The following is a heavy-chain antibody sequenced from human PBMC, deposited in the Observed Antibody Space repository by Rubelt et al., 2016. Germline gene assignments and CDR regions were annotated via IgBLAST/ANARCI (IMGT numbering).Heavy chain of an antibody. Sequence: QVQLVQSGAEVKKPGASVKVSCKASGYTFTSYGISWVRQAPGQGLEWMGWISKYSDNTNDAQMLQCRVTVTTDTSTSTAYMELRGLRSDDTAVYYCARGGSLSGFDYWGQGTLVTVSS. D-gene: IGHD6-6*01. CDR1: GYTFTSYG. V-gene: IGHV1-18*01. CDR3: ARGGSLSGFDY. CDR2: ISKYSDNT. J-gene: IGHJ4*02.